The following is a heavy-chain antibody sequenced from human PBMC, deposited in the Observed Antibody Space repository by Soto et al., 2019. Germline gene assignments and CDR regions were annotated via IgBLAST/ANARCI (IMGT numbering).Heavy chain of an antibody. Sequence: QVQLVQSGAEVKKPGASVKVSCKASGYTFTSYDINWVRQATGQGLEWMGWMNPNSGNTGYTQKFQGRVTMTRNTSISTAYMELSSLRSEDTAVYYCARGEAARPMLAHGEDYWGQGTLVTVSS. J-gene: IGHJ4*02. D-gene: IGHD6-6*01. CDR1: GYTFTSYD. CDR2: MNPNSGNT. CDR3: ARGEAARPMLAHGEDY. V-gene: IGHV1-8*01.